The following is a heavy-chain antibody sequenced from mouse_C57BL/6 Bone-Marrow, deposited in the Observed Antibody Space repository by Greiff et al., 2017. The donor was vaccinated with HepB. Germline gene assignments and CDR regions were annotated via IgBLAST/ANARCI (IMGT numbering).Heavy chain of an antibody. Sequence: ESGPGLVKPSQSLSLTCSVTGYSITSGYYWNWIRQFPGNKLEWMGYISYDGSNKYNPSLKNRISITRDTSKNQFFLKLNSVTTEDTATYYCARVRAIYYDYDGYAMDYWGQGTSVTVSS. D-gene: IGHD2-4*01. V-gene: IGHV3-6*01. CDR2: ISYDGSN. CDR3: ARVRAIYYDYDGYAMDY. CDR1: GYSITSGYY. J-gene: IGHJ4*01.